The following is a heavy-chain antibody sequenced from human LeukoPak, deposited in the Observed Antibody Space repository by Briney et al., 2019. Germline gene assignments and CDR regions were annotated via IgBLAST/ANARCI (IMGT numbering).Heavy chain of an antibody. J-gene: IGHJ4*02. CDR3: AKSGNPYDFLTS. CDR1: GGSLSSYY. D-gene: IGHD3-9*01. V-gene: IGHV4-59*07. CDR2: IYYSGST. Sequence: SDTLSLTCTVSGGSLSSYYWTWIRQSPGKGLEWIGYIYYSGSTNYNPSLESRVTISVDTSKNQFSLKLSSVTAADTAVYYCAKSGNPYDFLTSWGQGTLVTVSS.